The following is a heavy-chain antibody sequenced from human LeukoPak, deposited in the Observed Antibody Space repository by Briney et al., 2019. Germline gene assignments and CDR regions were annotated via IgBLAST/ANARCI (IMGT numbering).Heavy chain of an antibody. J-gene: IGHJ4*02. Sequence: GGSLRLSCTVSGFTVSSYSMNWVRQAPGKGLEWVSSISSSSSYIYYADSVKGRFTISRDNAKNSLYLQMNSLRAEDTAVYYCASSGYDSNYFDYWGQGTLVTVSS. V-gene: IGHV3-21*01. CDR3: ASSGYDSNYFDY. D-gene: IGHD5-12*01. CDR2: ISSSSSYI. CDR1: GFTVSSYS.